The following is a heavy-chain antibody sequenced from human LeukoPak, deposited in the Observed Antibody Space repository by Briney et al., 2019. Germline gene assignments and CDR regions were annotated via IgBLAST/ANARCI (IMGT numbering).Heavy chain of an antibody. CDR3: ARGDFYNYGKPFDS. CDR1: GYSISSGYY. J-gene: IGHJ4*02. CDR2: IDQRGST. Sequence: NPSETLSLTCTVSGYSISSGYYWGWIRPPPEKGVQWIASIDQRGSTYYNPSLKSRVTISVDTSKNQFSLRLTSVTAADTAVYYCARGDFYNYGKPFDSWGQGTLVTVSS. V-gene: IGHV4-38-2*02. D-gene: IGHD5-18*01.